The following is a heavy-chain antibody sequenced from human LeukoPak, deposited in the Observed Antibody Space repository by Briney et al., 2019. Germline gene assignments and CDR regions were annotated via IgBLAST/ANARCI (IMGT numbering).Heavy chain of an antibody. V-gene: IGHV3-33*01. J-gene: IGHJ6*02. CDR3: ARDRYYYGSGSYFPSDYYYGMDV. CDR1: GFTFSSYG. Sequence: GGSLRLSCAASGFTFSSYGMHWVRQAPGKGLEWLAVIWYDGSNKYYADSVKGRFTISRDNSKNTLYLQMNSLRAEDTAVYYCARDRYYYGSGSYFPSDYYYGMDVWGQGTTVTVSS. CDR2: IWYDGSNK. D-gene: IGHD3-10*01.